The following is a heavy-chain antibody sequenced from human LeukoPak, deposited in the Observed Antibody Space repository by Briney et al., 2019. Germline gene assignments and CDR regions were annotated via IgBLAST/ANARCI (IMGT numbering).Heavy chain of an antibody. CDR1: VGSISSGGYY. D-gene: IGHD1-26*01. Sequence: SETLSLTCTVSVGSISSGGYYWSWIRQHPGKGLEWIGYIYYSGSTYYNPSLKSRVTISVDTSKNQFSLKLSSVTAADTAVYYCAREGAGSPYYFDYWGQGTLVTVSS. V-gene: IGHV4-31*03. J-gene: IGHJ4*02. CDR2: IYYSGST. CDR3: AREGAGSPYYFDY.